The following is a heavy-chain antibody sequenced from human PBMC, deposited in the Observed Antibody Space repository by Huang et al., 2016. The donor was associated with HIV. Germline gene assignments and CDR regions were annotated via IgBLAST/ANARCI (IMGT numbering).Heavy chain of an antibody. J-gene: IGHJ4*02. CDR2: LIPLFRAP. CDR1: GGSFSDQI. CDR3: AMSLRYQYDSRSYWGRYFDY. D-gene: IGHD3-16*01. V-gene: IGHV1-69*01. Sequence: QVQLEQSGPAVRKPGSSVKVSCQASGGSFSDQIISWVRRAPGQRFERMGCLIPLFRAPAYAQEFKGRVTMTADESTATIYMELNSLTSEDTAVYYCAMSLRYQYDSRSYWGRYFDYWGQGTLVTVSS.